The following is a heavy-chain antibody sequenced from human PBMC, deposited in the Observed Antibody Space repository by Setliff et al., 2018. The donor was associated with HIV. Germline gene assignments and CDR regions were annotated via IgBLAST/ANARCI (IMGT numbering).Heavy chain of an antibody. CDR2: INPSGGST. D-gene: IGHD3-22*01. V-gene: IGHV1-46*03. J-gene: IGHJ4*02. Sequence: EASVKVSCKASGYTFTSYYMHWVRQAPGQGLEWMGIINPSGGSTSYAQKFQGRVTMTRDTSTSTVYMELSSLRSEDTAVYYCARDDYDSSGYYYGEVVYWGQGTLVTVSS. CDR3: ARDDYDSSGYYYGEVVY. CDR1: GYTFTSYY.